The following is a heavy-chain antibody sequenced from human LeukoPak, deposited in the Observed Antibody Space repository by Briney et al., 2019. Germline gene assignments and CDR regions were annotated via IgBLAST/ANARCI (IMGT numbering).Heavy chain of an antibody. CDR2: INQDGSEK. CDR1: GFTFSSYS. CDR3: ARRYCSGSTCYPYFDY. J-gene: IGHJ4*02. D-gene: IGHD2-2*01. V-gene: IGHV3-7*01. Sequence: SGGSLRLSCAASGFTFSSYSMTWVRQAPGKGLEWVANINQDGSEKYYVDSVKGRFTISRDNAKNSLYLQMNSLRAEDTALYYCARRYCSGSTCYPYFDYWGQGTLVTVSS.